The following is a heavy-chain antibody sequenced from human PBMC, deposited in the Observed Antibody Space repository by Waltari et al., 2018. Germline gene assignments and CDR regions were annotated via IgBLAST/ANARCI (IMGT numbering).Heavy chain of an antibody. CDR2: IGGSGATP. Sequence: EVQLLESAGGLVQPGEALRLSCAASGFSFMGFAMTWVRQAPGGGLECVASIGGSGATPFYADSVKGRFTIVRDNSRDTVYLQMNSLRVDDSAVYYCAKGSRGYTNYFFDSWGQGTLVSVSS. J-gene: IGHJ4*02. V-gene: IGHV3-23*01. CDR1: GFSFMGFA. CDR3: AKGSRGYTNYFFDS. D-gene: IGHD3-16*02.